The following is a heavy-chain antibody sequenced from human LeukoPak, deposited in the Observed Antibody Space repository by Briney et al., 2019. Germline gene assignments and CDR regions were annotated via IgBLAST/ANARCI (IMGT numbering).Heavy chain of an antibody. J-gene: IGHJ4*02. CDR2: IYYSGST. V-gene: IGHV4-59*01. D-gene: IGHD7-27*01. Sequence: EWIGYIYYSGSTNYNPSLKSRVTISVDTSKNQFSLKLSSVTAADTAVYYCAREVWGHYFDYWGQGTLVTVSS. CDR3: AREVWGHYFDY.